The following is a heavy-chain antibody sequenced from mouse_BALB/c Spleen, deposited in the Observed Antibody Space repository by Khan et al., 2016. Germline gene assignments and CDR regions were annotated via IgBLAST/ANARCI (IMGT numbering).Heavy chain of an antibody. V-gene: IGHV9-3-1*01. D-gene: IGHD1-1*01. J-gene: IGHJ2*01. CDR3: ATGITTVIATRGHY. CDR2: INTNTGET. Sequence: QIQLVQSGPELKKPGETVKISCKASGYTFTNFGINWVRQAPGKGLEWMDWINTNTGETTYADDFKGRFAFSLETSASTAYLQINNLKNEDTATXFCATGITTVIATRGHYWGQGTTLTGSS. CDR1: GYTFTNFG.